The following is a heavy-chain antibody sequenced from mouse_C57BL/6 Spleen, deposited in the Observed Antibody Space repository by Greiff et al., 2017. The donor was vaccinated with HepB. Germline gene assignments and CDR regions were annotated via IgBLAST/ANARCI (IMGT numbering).Heavy chain of an antibody. V-gene: IGHV5-17*01. CDR1: GFTFSDYG. CDR3: ARPYGNYVRYAMDY. D-gene: IGHD2-1*01. CDR2: ISSGSSTI. J-gene: IGHJ4*01. Sequence: EVQVVESGGGLVKPGGSLKLSCAASGFTFSDYGMHWVRQAPEKGLEWVAYISSGSSTIYYADTVKGRFTISRDNAKNTLFLQMTSLRSEDTAMYYCARPYGNYVRYAMDYWGQGTSVTVSS.